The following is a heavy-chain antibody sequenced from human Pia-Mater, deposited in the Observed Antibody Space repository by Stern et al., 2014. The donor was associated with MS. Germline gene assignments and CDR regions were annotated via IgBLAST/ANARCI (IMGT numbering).Heavy chain of an antibody. CDR1: GDYINSSNW. J-gene: IGHJ4*02. D-gene: IGHD3-16*01. CDR2: IYHSGST. V-gene: IGHV4-4*02. CDR3: ATIGGGDY. Sequence: QVQLQESGPGLVKPSGTLSLTCAISGDYINSSNWWSWVRQPPGKGLAGIGEIYHSGSTSYNPSLKSRVTISVDTSQNQFSLNLDSVTAADTAVYYCATIGGGDYWGQGILVTVSS.